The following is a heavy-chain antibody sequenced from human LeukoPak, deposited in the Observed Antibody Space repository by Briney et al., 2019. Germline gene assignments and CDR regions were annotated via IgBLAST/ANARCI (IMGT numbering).Heavy chain of an antibody. CDR3: VRDFYVDY. CDR1: GFTFNVYW. Sequence: SGGSLRLSCAASGFTFNVYWMNWVRQAPGKGLEWVANIKHDGTEKNYVDSVKGRFTIHRDNAENTLYLQMNSLRAEDTAVYYCVRDFYVDYWGQGAMVTVSS. V-gene: IGHV3-7*03. D-gene: IGHD2/OR15-2a*01. CDR2: IKHDGTEK. J-gene: IGHJ4*02.